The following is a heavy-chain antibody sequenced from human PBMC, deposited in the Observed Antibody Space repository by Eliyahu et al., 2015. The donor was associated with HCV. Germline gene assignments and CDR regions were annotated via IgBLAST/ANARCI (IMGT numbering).Heavy chain of an antibody. Sequence: EVQLVESGGGLVQPGGSLRLSCAASGFTFSSYDMHWVRQATGKGLEWGSAIGTAGDTYYPGSVKGRFTISRENAKNSLYLQMNSLRAEDTAVYYCARGLSSGWYDYWGQGTLVTVSS. CDR3: ARGLSSGWYDY. D-gene: IGHD6-19*01. V-gene: IGHV3-13*01. CDR1: GFTFSSYD. J-gene: IGHJ4*02. CDR2: IGTAGDT.